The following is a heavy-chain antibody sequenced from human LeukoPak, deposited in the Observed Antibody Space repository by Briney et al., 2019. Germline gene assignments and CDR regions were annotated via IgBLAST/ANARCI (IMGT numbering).Heavy chain of an antibody. J-gene: IGHJ6*02. CDR1: GYTFTSYY. D-gene: IGHD3-10*01. Sequence: ASVKVSCKASGYTFTSYYMHWVRQAPGQGLEWMGIINPSGGSTSYAQKFQGRVTMTRDTSTSTVYKELSSLRSEDTAVYYCARDYYGSGSYYQYNYYGMDVWGQGTTVTVSS. CDR3: ARDYYGSGSYYQYNYYGMDV. V-gene: IGHV1-46*01. CDR2: INPSGGST.